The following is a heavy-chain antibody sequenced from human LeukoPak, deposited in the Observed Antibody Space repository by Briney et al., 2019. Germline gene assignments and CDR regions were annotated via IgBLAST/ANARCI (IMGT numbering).Heavy chain of an antibody. CDR1: GGTFSSYA. CDR3: ARGGERYCSSTSCYNWFDP. Sequence: ASVKVSCKASGGTFSSYAISWVRQATGQGLEWMGWINPNSGGTNYAQRFQGRVTMTRDTSISTAYMELSRLRSDDTVVYYCARGGERYCSSTSCYNWFDPWGQGTLVTVSS. J-gene: IGHJ5*02. D-gene: IGHD2-2*01. V-gene: IGHV1-2*02. CDR2: INPNSGGT.